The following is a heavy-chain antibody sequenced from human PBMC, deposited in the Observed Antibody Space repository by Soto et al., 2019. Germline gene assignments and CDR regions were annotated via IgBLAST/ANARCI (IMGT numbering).Heavy chain of an antibody. V-gene: IGHV3-23*01. CDR3: AKDLLGPATALDY. D-gene: IGHD4-17*01. J-gene: IGHJ4*02. Sequence: PGGSLRLSCAASGFPFSSYSMSWVRQAPGKGLEWVSAISGSGGSTYYADSVKGRFTISRDNSKNTLYLQMNSLRAEDTAVYYCAKDLLGPATALDYWGQGTLVTVSS. CDR1: GFPFSSYS. CDR2: ISGSGGST.